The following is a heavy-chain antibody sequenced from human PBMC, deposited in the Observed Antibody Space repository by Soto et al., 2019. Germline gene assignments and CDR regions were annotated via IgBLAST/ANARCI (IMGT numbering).Heavy chain of an antibody. Sequence: GVLRLSCAASGFTVSSKYMSWVPQAPGKGLEWVSLIQSGGPTYYADSVKGRFTISRDTSENTLHLQMDSLRAEDTAVYYCARDVVLCDSRRCQGVPLVVWGTVSRVTFSS. J-gene: IGHJ6*03. D-gene: IGHD3-22*01. CDR3: ARDVVLCDSRRCQGVPLVV. CDR2: IQSGGPT. V-gene: IGHV3-66*01. CDR1: GFTVSSKY.